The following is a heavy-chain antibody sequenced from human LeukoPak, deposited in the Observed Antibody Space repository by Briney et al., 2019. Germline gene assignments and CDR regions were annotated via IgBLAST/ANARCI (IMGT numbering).Heavy chain of an antibody. CDR2: INPNSGGT. CDR3: ARGAYYYDSSGYYPD. CDR1: GYTFTGYY. D-gene: IGHD3-22*01. V-gene: IGHV1-2*02. J-gene: IGHJ4*02. Sequence: ASVEVSCKASGYTFTGYYMHWVRQAPGQGLEWMGWINPNSGGTNYAQKFQGRVTMTRDTSISTAYMELSRLRSDDTAVYYCARGAYYYDSSGYYPDWGQGTLVTVSS.